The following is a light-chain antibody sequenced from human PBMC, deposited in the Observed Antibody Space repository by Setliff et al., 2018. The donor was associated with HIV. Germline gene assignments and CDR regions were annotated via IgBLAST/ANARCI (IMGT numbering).Light chain of an antibody. CDR3: SSYAGSDTSPCV. Sequence: QSALTQPASVSGSPGQSITIPCTGTSSDIGGYNSVSCYQQHPDKAPKLMIYDVTKRPSGVSNRFSGSKSGNTASLTVSGLQAEDEADYDCSSYAGSDTSPCVFGTGTKGTVL. J-gene: IGLJ1*01. CDR2: DVT. CDR1: SSDIGGYNS. V-gene: IGLV2-14*03.